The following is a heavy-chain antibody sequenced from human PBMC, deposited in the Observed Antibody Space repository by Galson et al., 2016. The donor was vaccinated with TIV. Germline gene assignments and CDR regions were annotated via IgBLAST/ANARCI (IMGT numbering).Heavy chain of an antibody. CDR1: GYSFSDYW. CDR2: IYPGDSHT. Sequence: QSGAEVKKPGEFLKISCRGSGYSFSDYWIAWVRQMPGKGLEWMGIIYPGDSHTKYSPSFQGQVTISADKSTSTAYLQWSNLKASDSGMYYCARQPRTTMVQRDVYYYLGVWGKGTTVTVSS. D-gene: IGHD5-18*01. V-gene: IGHV5-51*01. CDR3: ARQPRTTMVQRDVYYYLGV. J-gene: IGHJ6*03.